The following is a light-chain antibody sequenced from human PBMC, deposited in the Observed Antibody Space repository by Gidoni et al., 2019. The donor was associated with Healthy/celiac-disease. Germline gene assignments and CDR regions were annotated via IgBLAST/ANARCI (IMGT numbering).Light chain of an antibody. V-gene: IGLV3-1*01. CDR2: QDS. CDR1: KLGDKY. J-gene: IGLJ2*01. CDR3: QAWDSSHVV. Sequence: SYELTQPPSVSVSPGQTASLTCSGDKLGDKYACWYQHKPGQSPVLVIYQDSKRPSGIPERFSGSNSGNTATLTISGTQAMDEADYYCQAWDSSHVVFGGGTKLTVL.